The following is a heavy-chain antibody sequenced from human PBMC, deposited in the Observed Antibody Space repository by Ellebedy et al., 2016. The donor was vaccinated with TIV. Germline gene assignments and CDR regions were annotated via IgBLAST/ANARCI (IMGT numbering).Heavy chain of an antibody. D-gene: IGHD2-15*01. J-gene: IGHJ4*02. CDR2: TIPILGVV. CDR1: GGTFNNYA. CDR3: ARGADRYCTGGKCYRDFDS. V-gene: IGHV1-69*10. Sequence: SVKVSCXASGGTFNNYAISWVRQAPGQGLEWMGGTIPILGVVNYAQKFQGRVTITADESTSTVHMDLSSLISEDTAVYYCARGADRYCTGGKCYRDFDSWGQGTLVTVSS.